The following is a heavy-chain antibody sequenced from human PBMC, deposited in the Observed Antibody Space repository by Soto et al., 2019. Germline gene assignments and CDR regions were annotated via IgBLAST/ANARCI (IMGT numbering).Heavy chain of an antibody. CDR2: IKSKTDGGTT. V-gene: IGHV3-15*01. CDR1: GFTFSNAW. J-gene: IGHJ4*02. Sequence: GGSLRLSCAASGFTFSNAWMSWLRQAPGKGLEWVGRIKSKTDGGTTNYAAPVKGRFTISRDDSKNTLYLQMNSLKTEDTAVYYCTTDQQWLDFDYWGQGTLVTVSS. D-gene: IGHD6-19*01. CDR3: TTDQQWLDFDY.